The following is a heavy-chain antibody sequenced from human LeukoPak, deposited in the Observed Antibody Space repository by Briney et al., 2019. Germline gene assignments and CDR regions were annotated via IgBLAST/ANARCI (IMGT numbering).Heavy chain of an antibody. CDR1: GFTFSSYA. V-gene: IGHV3-23*01. Sequence: GGSLRLSCAASGFTFSSYAMSWVRHAPGKGLEWVSAISGSTDRTYYADSVKGRFTVSRDNSKNTLYLQMNSLRAEDAAVYYCAKGGSSAVAGNKNYWGQGTLVTVSS. J-gene: IGHJ4*02. CDR3: AKGGSSAVAGNKNY. D-gene: IGHD6-19*01. CDR2: ISGSTDRT.